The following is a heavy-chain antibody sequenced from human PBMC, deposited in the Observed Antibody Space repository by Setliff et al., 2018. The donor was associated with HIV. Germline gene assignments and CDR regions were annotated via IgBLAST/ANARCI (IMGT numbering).Heavy chain of an antibody. D-gene: IGHD6-19*01. V-gene: IGHV1-3*01. J-gene: IGHJ4*02. CDR2: INAGNGNT. CDR1: GYTFTNYA. Sequence: VKVSCKASGYTFTNYAMHWVRQAPGQRLEWMGWINAGNGNTKYSQKFQGRVTITRDTSASTAYMELRSLRSDDTAVYYCARAAVAGPWRKLDYWGQGTLVTVSS. CDR3: ARAAVAGPWRKLDY.